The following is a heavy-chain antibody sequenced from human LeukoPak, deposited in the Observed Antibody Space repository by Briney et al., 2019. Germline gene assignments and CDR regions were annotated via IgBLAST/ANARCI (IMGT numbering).Heavy chain of an antibody. CDR1: GYIFSCYW. J-gene: IGHJ4*02. Sequence: GAPLQFSGQASGYIFSCYWNGGLRPLRGKGLEGMGISYPGDSDAGSRPSFQGQVTISADKSISTDYLQWSSLKASDTDMYCCARGGLLGDNFDYRGQGTLVTVSS. V-gene: IGHV5-51*01. CDR3: ARGGLLGDNFDY. CDR2: SYPGDSDA. D-gene: IGHD2-21*01.